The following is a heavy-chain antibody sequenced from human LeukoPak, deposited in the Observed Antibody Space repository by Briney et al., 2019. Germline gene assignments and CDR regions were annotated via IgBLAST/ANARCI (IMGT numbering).Heavy chain of an antibody. CDR3: AKNPRLEGWIYFDS. CDR1: GFTFSSYS. D-gene: IGHD1-1*01. J-gene: IGHJ4*02. Sequence: GGSLRLSCAASGFTFSSYSMSWVRQAPGKGLEGVSSISGSGGRIDYADSVKGRFTTSRDNSKNTLSLQMNSLTAEDTAVYYCAKNPRLEGWIYFDSWGQGILVTVSS. V-gene: IGHV3-23*01. CDR2: ISGSGGRI.